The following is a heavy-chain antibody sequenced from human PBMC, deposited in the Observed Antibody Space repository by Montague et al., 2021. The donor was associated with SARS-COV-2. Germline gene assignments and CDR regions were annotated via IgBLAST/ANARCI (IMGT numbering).Heavy chain of an antibody. J-gene: IGHJ4*02. CDR3: VSLPHSDGLNGPPDF. V-gene: IGHV4-59*08. Sequence: SETLSLTCTVSGVSVTDYYWSWIRQPPGKGLEWVGDVLYNKGTNFNPSLKSRVAISVDTSKNQFSLRLTPVTAADTAVYYCVSLPHSDGLNGPPDFWVQGTWATSP. CDR2: VLYNKGT. D-gene: IGHD3-9*01. CDR1: GVSVTDYY.